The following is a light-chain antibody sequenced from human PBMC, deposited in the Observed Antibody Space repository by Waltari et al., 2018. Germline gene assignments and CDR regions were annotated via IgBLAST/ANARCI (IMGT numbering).Light chain of an antibody. V-gene: IGKV3-15*01. J-gene: IGKJ2*01. CDR2: GAS. Sequence: EIVMTQSPATLSVSPGERATLSCMASQSVSSNLAWYQQKPGQAPRLLIYGASTRATGIPARFSGCGSGTEFTLTLSSMQSEDFAVYYCQQYNNWPPYTFGQGTKLEIK. CDR1: QSVSSN. CDR3: QQYNNWPPYT.